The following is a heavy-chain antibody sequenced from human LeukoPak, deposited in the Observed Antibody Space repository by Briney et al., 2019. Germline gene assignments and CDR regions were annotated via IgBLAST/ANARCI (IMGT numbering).Heavy chain of an antibody. J-gene: IGHJ4*02. CDR3: ARDLSGVTGYTYGRGIDY. Sequence: GGSLRLSCAASGFTFGLYSMTWVRQAPGKVLEWVSLIDSNSNFMNYADSVKGRFTISRDNAKKSLYLQMNSLRAEDTAVYYCARDLSGVTGYTYGRGIDYWGQGTLVTVSS. D-gene: IGHD5-18*01. CDR1: GFTFGLYS. CDR2: IDSNSNFM. V-gene: IGHV3-21*01.